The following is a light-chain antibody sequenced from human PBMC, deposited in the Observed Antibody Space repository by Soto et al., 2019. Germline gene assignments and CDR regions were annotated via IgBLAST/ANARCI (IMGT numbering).Light chain of an antibody. CDR1: QGISSY. Sequence: AIRMTQSPSSLSASTGDRVTISCRASQGISSYLAWYQKKPGKAPKLLIFAASSLQSRVPSRFSGSGSGTDFTLTISCLLSNDFATYYCQQYYSYPRAFGQGTKVEIK. CDR2: AAS. CDR3: QQYYSYPRA. V-gene: IGKV1-8*01. J-gene: IGKJ1*01.